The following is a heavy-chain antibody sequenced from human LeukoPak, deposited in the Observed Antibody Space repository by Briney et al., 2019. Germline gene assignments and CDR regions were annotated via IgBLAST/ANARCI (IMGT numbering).Heavy chain of an antibody. D-gene: IGHD3-22*01. CDR3: AKDLSSGYYDAFDI. CDR2: SSGSGSIT. Sequence: GGSLRLSCAASGFTPSSYVMSWVRQAPGKGLEWVSASSGSGSITYYADSVKGRFTISRDNSNNTLYLQMNSLRAEDTAVYYCAKDLSSGYYDAFDIWGQGTMVTVSS. J-gene: IGHJ3*02. CDR1: GFTPSSYV. V-gene: IGHV3-23*01.